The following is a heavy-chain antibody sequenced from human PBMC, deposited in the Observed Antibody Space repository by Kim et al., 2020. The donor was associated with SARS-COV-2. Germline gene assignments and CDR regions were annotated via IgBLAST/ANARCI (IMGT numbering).Heavy chain of an antibody. Sequence: GGSLRLSCAASGFTFGGSAMHWVRQAPGKGRQGLAGISWNSGIIRYAVSLKGRVTLSCDNFMNTLYLQLKCTTAEDTALYYFAKDRRVCLSYYYGYYL. CDR1: GFTFGGSA. CDR2: ISWNSGII. CDR3: AKDRRVCLSYYYGYYL. J-gene: IGHJ6*03. V-gene: IGHV3-9*01. D-gene: IGHD2-8*01.